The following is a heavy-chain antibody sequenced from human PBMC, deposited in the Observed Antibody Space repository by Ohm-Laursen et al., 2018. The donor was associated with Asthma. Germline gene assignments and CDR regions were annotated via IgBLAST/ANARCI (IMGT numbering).Heavy chain of an antibody. CDR2: ISYDGSNK. Sequence: SLRLSCTATGYSFSLYSIHWIRQAPGKGLEWVAVISYDGSNKYYADSVKGRFTISRDNSKNTLYLQMNSLRAEDTAVYYCAKDLDISAAGIHWFDPWGQGTLVTVSS. CDR1: GYSFSLYS. J-gene: IGHJ5*02. CDR3: AKDLDISAAGIHWFDP. D-gene: IGHD6-13*01. V-gene: IGHV3-30*18.